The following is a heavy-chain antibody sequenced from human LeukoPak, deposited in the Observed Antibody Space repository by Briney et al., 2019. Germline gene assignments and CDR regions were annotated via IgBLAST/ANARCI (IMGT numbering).Heavy chain of an antibody. Sequence: GGSLRLSCAASGFTFSDYYMTWIRQAPGKGLEWLSYISSGGSTIYYADSVKGRFTISRDNAKNSLYLQMNSLRAEDTAVYYCARDPARNLGSGHLDWYFDLWGRGTLVTVSP. D-gene: IGHD3-22*01. CDR2: ISSGGSTI. CDR1: GFTFSDYY. V-gene: IGHV3-11*04. CDR3: ARDPARNLGSGHLDWYFDL. J-gene: IGHJ2*01.